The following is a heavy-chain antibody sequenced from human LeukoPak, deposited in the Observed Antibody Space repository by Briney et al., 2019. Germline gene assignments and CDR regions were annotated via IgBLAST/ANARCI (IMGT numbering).Heavy chain of an antibody. CDR2: INAYNGNT. CDR1: GYTFTSYG. J-gene: IGHJ4*02. Sequence: ASVKVSCKASGYTFTSYGISWVRQAPGQGLEWMGWINAYNGNTNYAQKLQGRVTMTTDTSTSTAYMELRSLRSDDTAVYYCARDRGYDFWSGYRSPDFDYWGQGTLVTVSS. D-gene: IGHD3-3*01. V-gene: IGHV1-18*01. CDR3: ARDRGYDFWSGYRSPDFDY.